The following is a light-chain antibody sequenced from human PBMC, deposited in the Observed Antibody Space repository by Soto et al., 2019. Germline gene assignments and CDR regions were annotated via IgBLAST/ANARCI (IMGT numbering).Light chain of an antibody. V-gene: IGKV3-20*01. CDR1: QRVSSSY. CDR2: GAS. CDR3: QRYGNSPPFT. J-gene: IGKJ2*01. Sequence: EIVLTQSPGTLSLSPGERATLSCRASQRVSSSYLAWYQQKPGQAPRLLIYGASSRATGIPDRFSGSGSGTDFTLTISRLEPEDFVAYFCQRYGNSPPFTFGQGTKVEI.